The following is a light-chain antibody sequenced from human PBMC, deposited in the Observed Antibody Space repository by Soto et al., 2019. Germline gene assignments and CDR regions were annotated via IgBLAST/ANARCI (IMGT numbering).Light chain of an antibody. CDR1: QSVSSN. CDR2: GAS. J-gene: IGKJ3*01. CDR3: QQYNNWPPRGFT. V-gene: IGKV3-15*01. Sequence: EIVMTQSPATLSVSPGERATLSCRASQSVSSNLAWYQQKPGQAPRLLIYGASTRATGIPARFSGSGSGAGFTHTISSLRTEDFAVYFCQQYNNWPPRGFTFGPGTKVDIK.